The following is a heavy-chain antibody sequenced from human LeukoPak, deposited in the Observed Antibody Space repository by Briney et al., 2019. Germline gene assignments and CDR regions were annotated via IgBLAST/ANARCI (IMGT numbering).Heavy chain of an antibody. CDR1: GYTFTSYA. CDR3: ARERNTTGKFDP. J-gene: IGHJ5*02. Sequence: GASVKVSCKASGYTFTSYAMHWVRQAPGQRLEWMGWINAGNGNTKYSQKFQGRVTITRDTSASTAYMELSSLRSEDTAVYYCARERNTTGKFDPWGQGTLVTVSS. V-gene: IGHV1-3*01. CDR2: INAGNGNT. D-gene: IGHD1-1*01.